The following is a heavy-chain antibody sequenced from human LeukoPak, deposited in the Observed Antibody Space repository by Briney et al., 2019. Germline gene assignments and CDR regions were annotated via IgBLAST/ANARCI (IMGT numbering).Heavy chain of an antibody. V-gene: IGHV3-73*01. CDR1: GASISSFH. CDR2: IRSKANNYAT. D-gene: IGHD6-6*01. J-gene: IGHJ4*02. CDR3: ARDSSSEGPLDY. Sequence: ETLSLTCSVSGASISSFHWSWIRQPPGKGLEWIGRIRSKANNYATAYTDPLKGRFTVSRDDSKNTAYLQMNSLKTEDSAVYFCARDSSSEGPLDYWGQGTLVTVSS.